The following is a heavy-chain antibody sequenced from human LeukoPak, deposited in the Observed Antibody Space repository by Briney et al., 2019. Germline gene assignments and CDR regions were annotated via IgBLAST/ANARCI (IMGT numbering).Heavy chain of an antibody. CDR2: IYYSGST. Sequence: SETLSLTCTVSGGSISSYYWSWIRQPPRKGLEWIGYIYYSGSTNYNPSLKNRVTISVDTSKNQFSLKLSSVTTADTAVYYCARSSGWYDAFDIWGQGTMVTVSS. CDR1: GGSISSYY. CDR3: ARSSGWYDAFDI. J-gene: IGHJ3*02. V-gene: IGHV4-59*01. D-gene: IGHD6-19*01.